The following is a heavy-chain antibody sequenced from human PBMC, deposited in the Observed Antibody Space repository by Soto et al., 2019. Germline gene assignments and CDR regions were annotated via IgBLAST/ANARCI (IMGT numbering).Heavy chain of an antibody. CDR1: GVTFTTYA. J-gene: IGHJ4*02. CDR2: IVSVSGER. CDR3: AILPQSGTYFKFDY. D-gene: IGHD6-25*01. Sequence: QVQLVQSGAEVKKPGSSVKVSCMASGVTFTTYAYNWVRQAPGQGLEWMGGIVSVSGERKYAQKFQGRVTITADESTRTVHMELISLRSEDTAVYYCAILPQSGTYFKFDYWGQGTLVTVSS. V-gene: IGHV1-69*19.